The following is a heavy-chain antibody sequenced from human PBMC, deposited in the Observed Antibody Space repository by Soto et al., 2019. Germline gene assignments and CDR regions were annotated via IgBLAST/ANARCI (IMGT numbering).Heavy chain of an antibody. CDR3: ARALVGYDGMDV. CDR2: ISAYNGNT. CDR1: GYTFTSYG. V-gene: IGHV1-18*01. D-gene: IGHD6-6*01. Sequence: QVQLVQSGAEVKKPGASVKVSCKASGYTFTSYGISWVRQAPGQGLECMGWISAYNGNTNYAQELQGRITMTTDTSTSAADMELRSLRSDDTAVDCCARALVGYDGMDVWGQGTTVTVFS. J-gene: IGHJ6*02.